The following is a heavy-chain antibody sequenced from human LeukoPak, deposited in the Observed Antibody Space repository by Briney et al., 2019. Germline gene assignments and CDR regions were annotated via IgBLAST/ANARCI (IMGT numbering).Heavy chain of an antibody. D-gene: IGHD6-13*01. Sequence: GGSLRLSCGASGFTFSSYAMSWVRQAPGKGLEWVSSISDSGGSTYYADSVKGRFNISRDNSQNTLSLQMNSLRAEDTAVYYCAKPGEGAAAGRPLYYFDYWGQGTLVTVSS. CDR3: AKPGEGAAAGRPLYYFDY. J-gene: IGHJ4*02. CDR1: GFTFSSYA. CDR2: ISDSGGST. V-gene: IGHV3-23*01.